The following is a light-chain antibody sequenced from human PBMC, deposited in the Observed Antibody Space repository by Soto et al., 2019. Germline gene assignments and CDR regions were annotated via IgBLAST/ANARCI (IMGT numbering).Light chain of an antibody. CDR2: AAS. CDR3: QQTYSPPPIT. Sequence: DIQMTQSPSSLSASVGHSVTITCRASQSITRFLNWYQQKPGKAPKLLIYAASSLESGVPPRFSGSGSGTDFTLTISSLQPEDFATYYCQQTYSPPPITFGQVTRLEIK. CDR1: QSITRF. J-gene: IGKJ5*01. V-gene: IGKV1-39*01.